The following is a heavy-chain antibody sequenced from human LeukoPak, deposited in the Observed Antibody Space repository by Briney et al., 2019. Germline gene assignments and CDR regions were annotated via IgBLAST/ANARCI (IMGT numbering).Heavy chain of an antibody. CDR1: GFTFSDYY. J-gene: IGHJ3*02. Sequence: GGSLRLSCAASGFTFSDYYMSWIRQAPGKGLEWVSYISSSGSTIYYADSVKGRFTISRDNAKKSLYLQMNSLRAEDTAVYYCARGSRDCANGVCYAFDIWGQGTVVTVSS. V-gene: IGHV3-11*04. D-gene: IGHD2-8*01. CDR2: ISSSGSTI. CDR3: ARGSRDCANGVCYAFDI.